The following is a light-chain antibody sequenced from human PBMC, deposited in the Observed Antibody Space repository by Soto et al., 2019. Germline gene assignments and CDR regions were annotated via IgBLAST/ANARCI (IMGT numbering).Light chain of an antibody. CDR2: EVS. J-gene: IGLJ2*01. Sequence: QSALTQPASVSGSPGQSITISCTGTSSDVGGYNYVSWYQQYPGKAPKLMMYEVSNRPSGVSNRFSGSKSGNTASLTISGLQAEDEADYYCSSYTSSSTYVVFGGGTQLTVL. CDR3: SSYTSSSTYVV. V-gene: IGLV2-14*01. CDR1: SSDVGGYNY.